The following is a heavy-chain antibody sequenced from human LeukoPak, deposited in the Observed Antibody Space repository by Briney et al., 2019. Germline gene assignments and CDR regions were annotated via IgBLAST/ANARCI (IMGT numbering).Heavy chain of an antibody. D-gene: IGHD2-2*01. J-gene: IGHJ3*02. CDR2: ISAYNGNT. CDR3: ARTDPIVVVPAAKPPRDDAFDI. CDR1: GYTFTSYG. V-gene: IGHV1-18*01. Sequence: ASVKVSCKASGYTFTSYGISWVRQAPGQGLEWMGWISAYNGNTNYGQKLQGKITMTTDKSTSTAYMELRSLRSDDTAVYYCARTDPIVVVPAAKPPRDDAFDIWGQGTMVTVSS.